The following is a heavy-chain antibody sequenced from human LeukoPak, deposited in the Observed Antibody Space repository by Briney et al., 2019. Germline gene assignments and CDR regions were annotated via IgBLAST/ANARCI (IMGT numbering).Heavy chain of an antibody. J-gene: IGHJ4*02. D-gene: IGHD5-12*01. CDR1: GGSISNYY. Sequence: PSETLSLTCTVSGGSISNYYWSWIRQPPGKGLEWIGYIYYSGSTDYNPSLKSRVTISVDTSKNQFSLKLSSVTAADTAVYYCARGEGRLLRGLRRGYDYWGQGTLVTVSS. CDR2: IYYSGST. CDR3: ARGEGRLLRGLRRGYDY. V-gene: IGHV4-59*12.